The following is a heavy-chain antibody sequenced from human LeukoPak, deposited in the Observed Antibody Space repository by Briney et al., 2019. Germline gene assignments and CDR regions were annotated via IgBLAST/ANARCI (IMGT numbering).Heavy chain of an antibody. CDR3: ARAHYDSSGYYDY. D-gene: IGHD3-22*01. J-gene: IGHJ4*02. Sequence: GGSLRLSCAASGFSFSSYWMTWVRQGTGKGLEWVSNINRDGSVKHYMDSVKGRFAISRDNSKNTLYLQMNSLRAEDTAVYYCARAHYDSSGYYDYWGQGTLVTVSS. V-gene: IGHV3-7*03. CDR2: INRDGSVK. CDR1: GFSFSSYW.